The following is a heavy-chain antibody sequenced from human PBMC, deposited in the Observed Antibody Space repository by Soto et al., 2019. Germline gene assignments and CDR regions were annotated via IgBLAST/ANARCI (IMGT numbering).Heavy chain of an antibody. CDR3: ERDSKIFGVVPFDY. V-gene: IGHV3-33*01. CDR2: IWYDGSNK. D-gene: IGHD3-3*01. CDR1: GFTFSSYG. J-gene: IGHJ4*02. Sequence: GGSLGLCCAASGFTFSSYGMHGVRQAAGKGLEWVGVIWYDGSNKYYADSVKGRFTISRDNSKNTLYLQMNSLRAEDTAVYYCERDSKIFGVVPFDYWGQGTLVTVSS.